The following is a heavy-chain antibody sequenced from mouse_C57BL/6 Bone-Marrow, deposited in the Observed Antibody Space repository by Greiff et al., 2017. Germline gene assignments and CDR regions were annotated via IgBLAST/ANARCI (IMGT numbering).Heavy chain of an antibody. V-gene: IGHV1-5*01. J-gene: IGHJ4*01. CDR1: GYTFTSYW. CDR2: IYPGNSDT. Sequence: VQLQQSGTVLARPGASVKMSCKTSGYTFTSYWMHWVKQRPGQGLEWIGAIYPGNSDTSYNQKFKGKAKLTAVTSASTAYMELSSLTNEDSAVYYCTGDYYGSSPYYYAMDYWGQGTSVTVSS. CDR3: TGDYYGSSPYYYAMDY. D-gene: IGHD1-1*01.